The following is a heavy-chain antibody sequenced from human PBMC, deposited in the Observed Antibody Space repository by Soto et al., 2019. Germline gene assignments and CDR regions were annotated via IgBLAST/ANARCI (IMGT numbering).Heavy chain of an antibody. CDR2: IHTSGTT. CDR1: GDSISSSY. V-gene: IGHV4-4*07. J-gene: IGHJ4*02. CDR3: ARAPKQWLAFFDH. D-gene: IGHD6-19*01. Sequence: SETLSLTCTVSGDSISSSYWSWIRQPAGKGLEWIGRIHTSGTTNYNPSLKSRVTMSVDTSKNHFSLKLSSVTAADTAVYYCARAPKQWLAFFDHWGQGTLVTVSS.